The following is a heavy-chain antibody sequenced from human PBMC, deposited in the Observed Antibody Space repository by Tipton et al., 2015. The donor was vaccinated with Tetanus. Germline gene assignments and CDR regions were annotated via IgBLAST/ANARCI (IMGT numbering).Heavy chain of an antibody. D-gene: IGHD5-24*01. CDR1: GYSISSGYY. V-gene: IGHV4-38-2*01. CDR2: IYHSGST. J-gene: IGHJ4*02. Sequence: TLSLTCAVSGYSISSGYYWGWIRQPPGKGLEWIGSIYHSGSTYYNPSLKSRVTISVDTPKNQFSLKLSSVTAADTAVYYCARTRGREMATMYFDYWGQGTLVTVSS. CDR3: ARTRGREMATMYFDY.